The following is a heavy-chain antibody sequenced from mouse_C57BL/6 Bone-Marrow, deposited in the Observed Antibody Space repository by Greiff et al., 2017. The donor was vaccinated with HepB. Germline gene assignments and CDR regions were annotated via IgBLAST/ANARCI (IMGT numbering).Heavy chain of an antibody. V-gene: IGHV1-54*01. Sequence: QVQLQQSGAELVRPGTSVKVSCKASGYAFTNYLIEWVKQRPGQGLEWIGVINPGSGGTNYNEKFKGKATLTADKSSSTAYMQLSSLTSEDSAVYFGARLGGLRRRGYAMDYWGQGTSVTVSS. J-gene: IGHJ4*01. CDR1: GYAFTNYL. D-gene: IGHD2-4*01. CDR3: ARLGGLRRRGYAMDY. CDR2: INPGSGGT.